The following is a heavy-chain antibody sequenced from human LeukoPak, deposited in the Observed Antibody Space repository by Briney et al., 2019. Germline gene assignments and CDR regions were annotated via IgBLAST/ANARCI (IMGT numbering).Heavy chain of an antibody. CDR2: IYYSGST. D-gene: IGHD3-22*01. Sequence: PSETLSLTCNVSGGSISSGSYYWGWNRQPPGKGLEWIGSIYYSGSTYYNPSLKSRVTLSVDTSKSQLSLKLSSVTAADTAVYYCARHYESSGYYSSFDYWGQGTLVTVSS. J-gene: IGHJ4*02. CDR3: ARHYESSGYYSSFDY. V-gene: IGHV4-39*01. CDR1: GGSISSGSYY.